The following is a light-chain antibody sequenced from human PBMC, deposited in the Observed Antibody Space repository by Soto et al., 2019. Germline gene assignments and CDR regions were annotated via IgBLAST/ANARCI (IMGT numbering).Light chain of an antibody. Sequence: EIVLTQSPGTLSLSPGERATLSCRSSQSVSSNYLAWYQQKPDQAPRLVIYDVSGRATGIPDRFGGSGSGIDFTLTISRLEPEDFAVYYCQQDGSSPTFGQGTKVEIK. V-gene: IGKV3-20*01. CDR3: QQDGSSPT. CDR1: QSVSSNY. J-gene: IGKJ1*01. CDR2: DVS.